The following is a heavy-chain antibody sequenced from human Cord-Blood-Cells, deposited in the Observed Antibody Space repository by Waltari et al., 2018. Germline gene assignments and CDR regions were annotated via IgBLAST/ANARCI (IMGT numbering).Heavy chain of an antibody. V-gene: IGHV1-2*04. CDR3: ARSYDILTGYFDY. CDR1: GYTFPGYY. J-gene: IGHJ4*02. Sequence: QVQLVQSGAEVKKPGASVKVSCKASGYTFPGYYMPWVRQSPVQGFEWIGCDNPDRCGTNYAKKCRGWGTMTRDTSISTAYMELSRLRSDDTAVYYCARSYDILTGYFDYWGQGTLVTVSS. D-gene: IGHD3-9*01. CDR2: DNPDRCGT.